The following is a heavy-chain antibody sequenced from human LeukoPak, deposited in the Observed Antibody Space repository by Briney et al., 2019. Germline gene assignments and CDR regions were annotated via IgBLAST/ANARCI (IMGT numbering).Heavy chain of an antibody. J-gene: IGHJ5*02. Sequence: PSETLSLTCTVSGGSISSSSYYWGWIRQPPGKGLEWIGSIYYSGSTYYNPSLKSRVTISVDTSKNQFSLKLSSVTAADTAVYYCARDIPIAADPSPFDPWGQGTLVSVSS. CDR3: ARDIPIAADPSPFDP. V-gene: IGHV4-39*07. D-gene: IGHD6-13*01. CDR1: GGSISSSSYY. CDR2: IYYSGST.